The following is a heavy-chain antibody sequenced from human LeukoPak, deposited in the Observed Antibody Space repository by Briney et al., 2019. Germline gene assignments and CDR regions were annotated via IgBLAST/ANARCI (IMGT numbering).Heavy chain of an antibody. V-gene: IGHV3-11*06. CDR3: ARDGRRWLQQRNY. Sequence: GGSLRLSCAASGFTFSDYYMSWIRQAPGKGLEWVSYISSSSSYTNYADSVKGRFTISRDNAKNSLYLQMNSLRAEDTAVYYCARDGRRWLQQRNYRGQGTLVTVSS. D-gene: IGHD5-24*01. J-gene: IGHJ4*02. CDR2: ISSSSSYT. CDR1: GFTFSDYY.